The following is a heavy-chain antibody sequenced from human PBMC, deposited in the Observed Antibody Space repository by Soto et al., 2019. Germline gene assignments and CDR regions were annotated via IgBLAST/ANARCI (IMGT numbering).Heavy chain of an antibody. V-gene: IGHV3-48*03. CDR3: ASKIVTPGYHYYDY. CDR2: ISGSGTST. CDR1: GFSFSSCE. J-gene: IGHJ4*02. D-gene: IGHD3-9*01. Sequence: PGGSLRLSCAASGFSFSSCEMSWVRQAPRKGLEWVSYISGSGTSTQYSDSVKGRFTISRDNAKNSLHLQMNSLGAEDTAVYYCASKIVTPGYHYYDYWGQGTLVTVSS.